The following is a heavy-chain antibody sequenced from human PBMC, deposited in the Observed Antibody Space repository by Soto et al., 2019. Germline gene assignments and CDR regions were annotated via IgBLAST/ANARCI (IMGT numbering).Heavy chain of an antibody. D-gene: IGHD6-13*01. CDR3: ARHHGSPGSYFGLDV. V-gene: IGHV5-51*01. CDR2: IYPGDSDT. J-gene: IGHJ6*02. Sequence: PGESLKISCKGAGYIFMSYWIDWVRQMPGKGLEWMGIIYPGDSDTRYSPSFQGQVTISADKSIDTAYLQWRSLKASDTAVYYCARHHGSPGSYFGLDVWGQGTTVTVSS. CDR1: GYIFMSYW.